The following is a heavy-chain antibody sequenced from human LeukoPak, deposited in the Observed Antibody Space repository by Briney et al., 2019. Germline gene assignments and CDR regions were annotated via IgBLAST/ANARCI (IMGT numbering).Heavy chain of an antibody. V-gene: IGHV3-23*01. CDR1: GFTFSSYA. Sequence: PGGSLRLSCAASGFTFSSYAMSWVRQAPGKGLEWVSAISGSGDSTYYGDSVKGRFTISRDNSKNSLYLQMNSLRAEDTAVYYCARDPESGSTGSYWGQGTLVTVSS. CDR3: ARDPESGSTGSY. D-gene: IGHD1-26*01. CDR2: ISGSGDST. J-gene: IGHJ4*02.